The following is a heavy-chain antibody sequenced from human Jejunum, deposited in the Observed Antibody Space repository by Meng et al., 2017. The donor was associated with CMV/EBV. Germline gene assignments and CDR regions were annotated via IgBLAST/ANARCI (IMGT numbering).Heavy chain of an antibody. V-gene: IGHV4-34*01. Sequence: AVYGRSFSGYYRSWVRQPPGKGLKWIGDINHSGSTNYNPSLKSRVTISVDTSKNQFSLKLSSVTAADTAVYYCARNELGSGGMDVWGQGTTVTGSS. J-gene: IGHJ6*02. D-gene: IGHD3-10*01. CDR2: INHSGST. CDR1: GRSFSGYY. CDR3: ARNELGSGGMDV.